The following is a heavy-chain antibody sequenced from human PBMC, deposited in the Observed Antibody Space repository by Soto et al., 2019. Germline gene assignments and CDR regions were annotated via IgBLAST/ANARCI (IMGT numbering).Heavy chain of an antibody. Sequence: PLEILSLTCTVSGGSISSGGCYWSWIRQHPGKGLEWIGYTYYSGSTYYNPSLKSRVTISVDTSKNHFSLKLSSVTAADTAVYYCARHLGEGYFDYWGQGTLVTVSS. V-gene: IGHV4-39*01. J-gene: IGHJ4*02. CDR3: ARHLGEGYFDY. CDR1: GGSISSGGCY. CDR2: TYYSGST.